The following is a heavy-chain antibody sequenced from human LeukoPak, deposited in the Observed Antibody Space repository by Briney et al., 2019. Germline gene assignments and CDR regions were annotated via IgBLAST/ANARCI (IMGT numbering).Heavy chain of an antibody. CDR3: AKDGGSYFATDPFDI. V-gene: IGHV3-23*01. CDR2: ISGSGQSI. Sequence: PGGSLRLSCAGSGFTFSDYGMNWVRQAPGKGLEWVSVISGSGQSIHYADSAKGRFTISRDNSKNTVYLQMNSLRAEDTALYYCAKDGGSYFATDPFDIWGQGTMVTVSS. CDR1: GFTFSDYG. J-gene: IGHJ3*02. D-gene: IGHD3-16*01.